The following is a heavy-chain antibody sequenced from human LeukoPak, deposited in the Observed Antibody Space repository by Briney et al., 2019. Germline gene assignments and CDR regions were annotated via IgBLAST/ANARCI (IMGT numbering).Heavy chain of an antibody. CDR1: GGSISSYY. D-gene: IGHD6-19*01. J-gene: IGHJ3*02. CDR3: ARDGLTSSWLVHDAFDI. Sequence: PSETLSLTCTVSGGSISSYYWSWIRQPAGKGLEWIGRIYTSGSTNYNPSLKSRVTMSVDTSKNQFSLKLSSVTAADTAVYYCARDGLTSSWLVHDAFDIWGQGTMVTVSS. CDR2: IYTSGST. V-gene: IGHV4-4*07.